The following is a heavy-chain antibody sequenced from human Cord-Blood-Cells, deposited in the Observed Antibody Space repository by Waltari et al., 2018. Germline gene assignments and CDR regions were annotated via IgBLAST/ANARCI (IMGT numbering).Heavy chain of an antibody. CDR3: ARSPRYSSSWYDYYYGMDV. D-gene: IGHD6-13*01. V-gene: IGHV1-2*04. CDR2: INPNSGGT. J-gene: IGHJ6*02. Sequence: SGAEVKKPGASVKVSCKASGYTFTGYYMHWVRQAPGQGLEWMGWINPNSGGTNYAQKFQGWVTMTRDTSISTAYMELSRLRSDDTAVYYCARSPRYSSSWYDYYYGMDVWGQGTTVTVSS. CDR1: GYTFTGYY.